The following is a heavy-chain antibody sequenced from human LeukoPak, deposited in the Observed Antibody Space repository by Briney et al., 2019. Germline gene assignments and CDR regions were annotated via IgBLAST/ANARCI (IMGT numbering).Heavy chain of an antibody. D-gene: IGHD1-26*01. J-gene: IGHJ6*03. Sequence: AGGSLTLSHSLSLFTFRNFNMELVRQAPRETIELVSSITSSGAYIFYADSVRGRFTLSRDNAKKSLYLQMDSLGPEDTAVYYCARDPYSGNYGNDYYYYMDVWGKGTTATISS. V-gene: IGHV3-21*01. CDR1: LFTFRNFN. CDR3: ARDPYSGNYGNDYYYYMDV. CDR2: ITSSGAYI.